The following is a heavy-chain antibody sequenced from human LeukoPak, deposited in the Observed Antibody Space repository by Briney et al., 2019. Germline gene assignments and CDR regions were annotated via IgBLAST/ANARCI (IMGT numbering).Heavy chain of an antibody. CDR2: FSGSSSYI. CDR1: GFTFSSYA. J-gene: IGHJ4*02. D-gene: IGHD6-13*01. V-gene: IGHV3-21*01. CDR3: AREVPAAAGNFDY. Sequence: GGSLRLSCAASGFTFSSYAMIWVREAPGKGLEWVSAFSGSSSYIYYGDAVKCRFTISRDNAKNSLYLQMNSLRAEDTAVYYCAREVPAAAGNFDYWGQGTLVTVSS.